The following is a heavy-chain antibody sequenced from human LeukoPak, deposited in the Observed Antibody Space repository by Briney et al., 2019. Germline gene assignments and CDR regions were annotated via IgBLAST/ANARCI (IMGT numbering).Heavy chain of an antibody. J-gene: IGHJ4*02. CDR1: GYTFTDYY. CDR3: ARDAGDAGSYFSFDY. Sequence: ASVKVSCKASGYTFTDYYMHWVRQAPGQGLEWMGWINPNSGGANYAQKFQGRVTMTRDTSISTAYMELSRLRSDDTAVYYCARDAGDAGSYFSFDYWGQGTLVTVPS. CDR2: INPNSGGA. D-gene: IGHD1-26*01. V-gene: IGHV1-2*02.